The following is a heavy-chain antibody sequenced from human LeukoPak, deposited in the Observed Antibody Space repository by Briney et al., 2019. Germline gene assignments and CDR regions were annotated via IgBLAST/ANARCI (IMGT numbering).Heavy chain of an antibody. D-gene: IGHD3-10*02. CDR1: GFRFSSYD. CDR3: AKCSASYGNDALDV. J-gene: IGHJ3*01. V-gene: IGHV3-23*01. CDR2: IRGGGAGA. Sequence: PGGSLRLFCAASGFRFSSYDIHWVRQAPGKGLEWVAFIRGGGAGARYADAAKGRFTISRDNSKNTLYLHMNTLRVEDTATYYCAKCSASYGNDALDVWGQGTVVIVSS.